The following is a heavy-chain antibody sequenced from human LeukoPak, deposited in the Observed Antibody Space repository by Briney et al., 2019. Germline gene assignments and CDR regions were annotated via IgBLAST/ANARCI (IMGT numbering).Heavy chain of an antibody. CDR3: ASDLLYGGKGASGDY. J-gene: IGHJ4*02. CDR2: IIPIFGTA. D-gene: IGHD4-23*01. CDR1: GGTFSSYA. V-gene: IGHV1-69*01. Sequence: SAKVSCKASGGTFSSYAISWVRQAPGQGLEWMGGIIPIFGTANYAQKFQGRVTITADESTSTAYMELSSLRSEDTAVYYCASDLLYGGKGASGDYWGQGTLVTVSS.